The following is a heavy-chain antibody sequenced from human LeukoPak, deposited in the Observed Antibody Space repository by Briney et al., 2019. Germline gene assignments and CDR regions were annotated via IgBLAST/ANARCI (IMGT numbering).Heavy chain of an antibody. CDR2: IYPGDSDT. V-gene: IGHV5-51*01. CDR1: GYSFTNNW. CDR3: ARWAGSYGHTYYFDY. Sequence: GESLKISCKGSGYSFTNNWIGWVRQMPGKGLEWMGIIYPGDSDTRYRPSFQGQVTISADKSISTAYLQWSSLKASDTAMYYCARWAGSYGHTYYFDYWGQGTLVTVSS. J-gene: IGHJ4*02. D-gene: IGHD5-18*01.